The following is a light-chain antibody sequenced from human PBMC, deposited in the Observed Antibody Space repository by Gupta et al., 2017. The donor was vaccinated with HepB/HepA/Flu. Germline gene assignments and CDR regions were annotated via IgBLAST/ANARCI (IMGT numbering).Light chain of an antibody. J-gene: IGLJ1*01. V-gene: IGLV1-47*01. CDR1: SPNIGSNY. Sequence: QSVLTQPPSASGTPGQRLTIPCSGSSPNIGSNYVYWYQQPPGTAPKLLIYGNSQRPSGVPDRFSGSKSGTSASLAISGLRAEDEADYYCAAWDGSLSGYVFGTGTKVTVL. CDR3: AAWDGSLSGYV. CDR2: GNS.